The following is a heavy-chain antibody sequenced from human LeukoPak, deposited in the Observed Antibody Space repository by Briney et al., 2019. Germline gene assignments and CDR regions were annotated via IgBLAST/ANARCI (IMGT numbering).Heavy chain of an antibody. CDR1: GFTFSSYA. D-gene: IGHD4-23*01. CDR3: ARDLVYGGNSGASDV. CDR2: IWYDGTNQ. J-gene: IGHJ4*02. V-gene: IGHV3-33*01. Sequence: GSIRLSCAASGFTFSSYAMHWVRQAPGKGLEWVAAIWYDGTNQYYADYVKGRFAISRDNSRNTLYLQMNSLRVEDTALYFCARDLVYGGNSGASDVWGQGTQVTVSS.